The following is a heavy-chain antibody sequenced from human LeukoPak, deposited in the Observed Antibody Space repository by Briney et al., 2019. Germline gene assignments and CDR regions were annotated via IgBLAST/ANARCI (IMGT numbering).Heavy chain of an antibody. CDR2: IYYSGST. CDR1: GGSISSYSYY. J-gene: IGHJ4*02. V-gene: IGHV4-39*01. Sequence: PSETLSLTCTVSGGSISSYSYYWGWIRQPPGKGLEWIGSIYYSGSTYYNPSLKSRVTISVDTSKNQFSLKLSSVTAADTAVYYCARRGLDYYGSGSYYFDYWGQGTLVTVSS. CDR3: ARRGLDYYGSGSYYFDY. D-gene: IGHD3-10*01.